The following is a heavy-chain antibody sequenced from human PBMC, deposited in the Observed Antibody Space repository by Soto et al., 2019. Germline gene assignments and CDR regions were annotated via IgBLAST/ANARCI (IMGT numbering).Heavy chain of an antibody. Sequence: QVQLQESGPGLVKPSETLSLTCTVSGGSISSYYWSWIRQPPGQGLEWIGYIYYSGSTDYKPSLKGRVTMSVDTSKNQFSLKLSSMTAAGTAVYYCARRYGRYFDFWGQGTLVTVSS. D-gene: IGHD4-17*01. CDR1: GGSISSYY. J-gene: IGHJ4*02. V-gene: IGHV4-59*08. CDR2: IYYSGST. CDR3: ARRYGRYFDF.